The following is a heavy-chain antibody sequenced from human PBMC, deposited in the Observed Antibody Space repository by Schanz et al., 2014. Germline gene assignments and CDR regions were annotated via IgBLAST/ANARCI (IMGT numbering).Heavy chain of an antibody. J-gene: IGHJ4*02. CDR1: GFTFSTHA. Sequence: EVQLLESGGGLVEPGGSLRLSCAASGFTFSTHAMHWVRQAPGKGLEWVPAISGSGGSTYYADSVKGRFTISRDNSKNTVHLQMNSLRAEDTAVYYCVRDSFFAFDYWGQGTLVTVSS. D-gene: IGHD3-3*01. V-gene: IGHV3-23*01. CDR2: ISGSGGST. CDR3: VRDSFFAFDY.